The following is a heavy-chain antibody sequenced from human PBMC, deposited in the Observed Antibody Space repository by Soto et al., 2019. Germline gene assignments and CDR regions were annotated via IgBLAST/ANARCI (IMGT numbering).Heavy chain of an antibody. J-gene: IGHJ5*02. Sequence: GSLRLSCAASGLTFNRYWMHWVRHAPGKGLVWVSHINTDGSNTNYADSVKGRFTISRDNAKSTLFLQMNSLRDEDTAVYYCAREFCSGGNCYTYYFDPWRQGIPVTVSS. CDR2: INTDGSNT. D-gene: IGHD2-15*01. V-gene: IGHV3-74*01. CDR3: AREFCSGGNCYTYYFDP. CDR1: GLTFNRYW.